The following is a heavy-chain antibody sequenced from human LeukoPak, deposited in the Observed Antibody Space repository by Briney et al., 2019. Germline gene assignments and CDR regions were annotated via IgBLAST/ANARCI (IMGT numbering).Heavy chain of an antibody. J-gene: IGHJ6*03. D-gene: IGHD1-26*01. Sequence: GGSLRLSCAGSGFTFNSYWMSWVRQAPGKGLEWVANIKQDGSEKDYLDSVKGRFTISRDNTKNSLYLQMNSLRAEDTAVYYCTRDRVSGSVVHYYYYMDVWGKGTTVTVSS. V-gene: IGHV3-7*01. CDR1: GFTFNSYW. CDR2: IKQDGSEK. CDR3: TRDRVSGSVVHYYYYMDV.